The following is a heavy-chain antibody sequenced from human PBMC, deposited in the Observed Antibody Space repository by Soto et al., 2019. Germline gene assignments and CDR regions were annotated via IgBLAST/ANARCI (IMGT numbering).Heavy chain of an antibody. CDR1: GDTFNFYS. CDR3: ASNYGSGYRAFDS. Sequence: QVQLVQSGAEVKSAGSSVKVSCKASGDTFNFYSINWVRQAPGLGLEWVGRVNPILSMSNYAQRFQGRVMTTADKSTGTAYMELRSLRSEDTAIYYCASNYGSGYRAFDSWGQGALVTVSS. V-gene: IGHV1-69*02. D-gene: IGHD3-10*01. J-gene: IGHJ4*02. CDR2: VNPILSMS.